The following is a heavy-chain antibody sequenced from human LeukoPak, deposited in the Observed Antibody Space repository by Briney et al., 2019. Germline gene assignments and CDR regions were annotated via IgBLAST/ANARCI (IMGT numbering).Heavy chain of an antibody. V-gene: IGHV4-34*01. CDR1: GGSFSGYY. J-gene: IGHJ4*02. CDR2: INHSGST. CDR3: ARGRRRPYY. Sequence: SETLSLTCAVYGGSFSGYYWSWIRQPPGKGLEGIGEINHSGSTNYNPSLKSRVTISVDTSKNQFSLKLSSVTAADTAVYYCARGRRRPYYSGQGTLGTVSS.